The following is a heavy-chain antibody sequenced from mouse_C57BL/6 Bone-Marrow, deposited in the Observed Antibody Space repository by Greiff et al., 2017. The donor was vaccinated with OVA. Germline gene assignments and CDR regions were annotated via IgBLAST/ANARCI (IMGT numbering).Heavy chain of an antibody. D-gene: IGHD2-2*01. CDR3: ARRSSFYYGYDSWFAY. Sequence: EVQVVESGGGLVQPGESLKLSCESNEYEFPSHDMSWVRKTPEKRLELVAAINSDGGSTYYPDTMERRFIISRDNTKKTLYLQMSSLRSEDTALYYCARRSSFYYGYDSWFAYWGQGTLVTVSA. CDR2: INSDGGST. J-gene: IGHJ3*01. V-gene: IGHV5-2*01. CDR1: EYEFPSHD.